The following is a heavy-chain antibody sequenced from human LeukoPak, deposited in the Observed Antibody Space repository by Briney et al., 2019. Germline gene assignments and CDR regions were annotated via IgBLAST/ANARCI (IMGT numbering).Heavy chain of an antibody. CDR2: ISGSGGST. CDR3: ARDPRVCFVHFFDY. J-gene: IGHJ4*02. V-gene: IGHV3-23*01. CDR1: GFTFSSYA. Sequence: GGSLRLSCAASGFTFSSYAMSWVRQAPGKGLEWVSAISGSGGSTYYADSVKGRFTISRDDSKNTMFLQMNRLRVEDTAVYFCARDPRVCFVHFFDYWGQGTLVTVSS. D-gene: IGHD2-15*01.